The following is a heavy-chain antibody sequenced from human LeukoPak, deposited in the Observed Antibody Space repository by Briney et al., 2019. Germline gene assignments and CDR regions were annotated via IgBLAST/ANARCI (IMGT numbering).Heavy chain of an antibody. V-gene: IGHV4-4*09. Sequence: PSETLSLTCTVSGGSISSYYWSWIRRPPGKGLEWIGYIYTSGSTNYNPSLKSRVTISVDTSKNQFSLKLSSVTAADTAVYYCARHKALYNFDYWGQGTLVTVSS. CDR2: IYTSGST. CDR1: GGSISSYY. CDR3: ARHKALYNFDY. D-gene: IGHD1-14*01. J-gene: IGHJ4*02.